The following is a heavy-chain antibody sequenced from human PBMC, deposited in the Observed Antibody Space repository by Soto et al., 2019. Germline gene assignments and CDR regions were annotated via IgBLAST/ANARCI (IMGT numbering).Heavy chain of an antibody. Sequence: SLRLSCAASGFTFSSYGMHWVRQAPGKGLEWVAVISYDGSNKYYADSVKGRFTISRDNSKNTLYLQMNSLRAEDTAVYYCAKDQRAGSSSGWSYDAFDIWGQGTMVTVSS. D-gene: IGHD6-19*01. CDR3: AKDQRAGSSSGWSYDAFDI. CDR1: GFTFSSYG. J-gene: IGHJ3*02. CDR2: ISYDGSNK. V-gene: IGHV3-30*18.